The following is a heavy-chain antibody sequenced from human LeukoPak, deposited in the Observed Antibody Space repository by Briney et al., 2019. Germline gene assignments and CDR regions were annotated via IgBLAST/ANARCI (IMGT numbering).Heavy chain of an antibody. CDR1: GFTFSSYG. CDR3: ARAGGSGTVDY. Sequence: PGGSLRLSCAASGFTFSSYGMHWVRQAPGKGLEWVAVISYDGSNKYYADSVKGRFTISRDNSKNTLYLQMNSLRAEDTAVYYCARAGGSGTVDYWGHGTLVTVSS. V-gene: IGHV3-30*03. D-gene: IGHD3-10*01. CDR2: ISYDGSNK. J-gene: IGHJ4*01.